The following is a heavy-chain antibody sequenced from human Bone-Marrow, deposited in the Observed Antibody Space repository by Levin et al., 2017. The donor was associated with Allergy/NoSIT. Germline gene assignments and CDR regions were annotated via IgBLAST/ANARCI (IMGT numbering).Heavy chain of an antibody. J-gene: IGHJ5*02. V-gene: IGHV3-21*01. CDR3: ARDIAARSWFDP. D-gene: IGHD6-6*01. Sequence: GESLKISCAASGFTFSSYSMNWVRQAPGKGLEWVSSISSSSSYIYYADSVKGRFTISRDNAKNSLYLQMNSLRAEDTAVYYCARDIAARSWFDPWGQGTLVTVSS. CDR2: ISSSSSYI. CDR1: GFTFSSYS.